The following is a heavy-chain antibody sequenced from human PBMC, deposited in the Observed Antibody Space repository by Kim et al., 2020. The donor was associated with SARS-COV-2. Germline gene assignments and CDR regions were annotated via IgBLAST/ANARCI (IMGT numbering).Heavy chain of an antibody. Sequence: SETLSLTCTVSGGSMRNYYWNWIRQAPGKGLEWIGYVYYTGSTNYNPSLKTRVTISVDMSKNQFSLRLTSVTAADTAIYYCARDLRDSYNSNYFDSRGQGTQVTVS. V-gene: IGHV4-59*12. J-gene: IGHJ4*02. D-gene: IGHD1-1*01. CDR2: VYYTGST. CDR1: GGSMRNYY. CDR3: ARDLRDSYNSNYFDS.